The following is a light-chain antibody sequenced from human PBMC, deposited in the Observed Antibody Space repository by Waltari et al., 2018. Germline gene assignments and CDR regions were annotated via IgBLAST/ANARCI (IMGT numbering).Light chain of an antibody. J-gene: IGKJ1*01. Sequence: EIVMTQSPVTLSVSPGERVTLSCRASQSICSHLAWYQQKPGQPPRLLIYGASSRASGIPARFSGSWYETDFTLTISSLQSEDSALYYCQQYHNWPRGMFGQGTKVEFK. CDR2: GAS. CDR1: QSICSH. V-gene: IGKV3-15*01. CDR3: QQYHNWPRGM.